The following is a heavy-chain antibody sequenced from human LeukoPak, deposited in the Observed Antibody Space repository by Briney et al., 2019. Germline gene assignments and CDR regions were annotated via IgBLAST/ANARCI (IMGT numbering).Heavy chain of an antibody. CDR1: GFTFSTYS. CDR2: IRYDGSNK. CDR3: AKVGSSGWRHFDY. J-gene: IGHJ4*02. V-gene: IGHV3-30*02. Sequence: GGSLRLSCAASGFTFSTYSMHWVRQAPGKGLEWVAFIRYDGSNKYYADSVKGRFTISRDNSKNTLYLQMNSLRAEDTAVYYCAKVGSSGWRHFDYWGQGTLVTVSS. D-gene: IGHD6-19*01.